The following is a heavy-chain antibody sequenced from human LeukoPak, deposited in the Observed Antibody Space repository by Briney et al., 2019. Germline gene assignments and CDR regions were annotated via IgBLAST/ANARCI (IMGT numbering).Heavy chain of an antibody. V-gene: IGHV3-30-3*01. D-gene: IGHD1-26*01. CDR1: GFTFSSYA. CDR2: ISYDGSNK. CDR3: ARPPSGSYYDFQH. Sequence: GGSLRLSCAASGFTFSSYAMHWVRQAPGKGLEWVADISYDGSNKYYADSVKGRFTNSRDNSKNTLYLQMNSLRAEDTAVYYCARPPSGSYYDFQHWGQGTLVTVSS. J-gene: IGHJ1*01.